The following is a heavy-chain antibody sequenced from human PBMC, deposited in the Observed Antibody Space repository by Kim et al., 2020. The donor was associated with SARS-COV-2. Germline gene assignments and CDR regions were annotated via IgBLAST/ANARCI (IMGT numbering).Heavy chain of an antibody. D-gene: IGHD3-22*01. CDR3: AKDKARYYYDSSGYNFDY. CDR2: ISYDGSNK. J-gene: IGHJ4*02. Sequence: GGSLRLSCAASGFTFSSYGMHWVRQAPGKGLEWVAVISYDGSNKYYADSVKGRFTISRDNSKNTLYLQMNSLRAEYTAVYYCAKDKARYYYDSSGYNFDYWGQGTLVTVSS. CDR1: GFTFSSYG. V-gene: IGHV3-30*18.